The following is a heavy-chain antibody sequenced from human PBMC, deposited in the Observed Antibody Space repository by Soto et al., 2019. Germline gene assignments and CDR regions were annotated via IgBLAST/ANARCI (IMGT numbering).Heavy chain of an antibody. CDR3: ARERWGFDS. Sequence: QVQLQESGPELVKPSQTLSLTCSVSGGSITTNGHYWTWIRQHPGQGLEWIAYIYYTGNSYLNPSHKGRLSISVGRTKHEISLELRSVTASETSVYYCARERWGFDSWVQGTLVTVSS. CDR1: GGSITTNGHY. D-gene: IGHD3-16*01. V-gene: IGHV4-31*03. CDR2: IYYTGNS. J-gene: IGHJ4*02.